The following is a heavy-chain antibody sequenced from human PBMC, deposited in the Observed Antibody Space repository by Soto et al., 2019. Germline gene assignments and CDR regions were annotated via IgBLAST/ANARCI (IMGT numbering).Heavy chain of an antibody. CDR2: ISSSSSTI. CDR1: GFTFSSYS. J-gene: IGHJ3*02. CDR3: AIVGTIPGLSAFDI. Sequence: PGGSLRLSCAASGFTFSSYSMNWVRQAPGKGLEWVSYISSSSSTIYYADSVKGRFTISRDNAKNSLYLQMNSLRDEDTAVYYCAIVGTIPGLSAFDIWGQGTMVTVSS. V-gene: IGHV3-48*02. D-gene: IGHD2-2*01.